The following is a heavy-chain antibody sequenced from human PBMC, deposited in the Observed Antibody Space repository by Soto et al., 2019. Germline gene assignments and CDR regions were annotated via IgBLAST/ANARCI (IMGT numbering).Heavy chain of an antibody. V-gene: IGHV3-21*04. CDR3: AKDGNPIPYLTGYYRLGWFDP. Sequence: GGSLRLSCAASGFTFSSYSMNWVRQAPGKXLEWVSSISSSSSYIYYADSVKGRFTISRDNAKNSLYLQMNSLRAEDTAVYYCAKDGNPIPYLTGYYRLGWFDPWGQGTLVTVSS. CDR2: ISSSSSYI. D-gene: IGHD3-9*01. CDR1: GFTFSSYS. J-gene: IGHJ5*02.